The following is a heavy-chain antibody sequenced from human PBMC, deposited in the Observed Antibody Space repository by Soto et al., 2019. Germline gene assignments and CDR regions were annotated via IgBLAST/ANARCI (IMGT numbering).Heavy chain of an antibody. J-gene: IGHJ4*02. CDR2: IYWDDDK. D-gene: IGHD3-3*01. V-gene: IGHV2-5*02. Sequence: QITLKESGPTLVKPTQTLTLTCTFSGFSLSTSGVGVGWIRQPPGKALEWLALIYWDDDKRYSPSLKSRLTIAKDTSKNQVVLTMTNMDPVDTATYYCAHTNAYITVFGVVIGRYYFDYWGQGTLVTVSS. CDR3: AHTNAYITVFGVVIGRYYFDY. CDR1: GFSLSTSGVG.